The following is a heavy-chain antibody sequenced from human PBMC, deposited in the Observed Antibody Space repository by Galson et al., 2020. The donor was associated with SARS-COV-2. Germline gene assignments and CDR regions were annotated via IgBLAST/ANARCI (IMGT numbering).Heavy chain of an antibody. CDR2: ITYDGSRK. CDR1: GFSFSDHA. V-gene: IGHV3-30-3*01. J-gene: IGHJ4*02. CDR3: GRERRGFYIEY. Sequence: TGGSLRLSCAAFGFSFSDHAMHWVRQAPGKGLEWVTVITYDGSRKHYADSVTGRFIISRDDSKNTLYLEMNNLRPEDTAVYYCGRERRGFYIEYWGQGTLVTVSS.